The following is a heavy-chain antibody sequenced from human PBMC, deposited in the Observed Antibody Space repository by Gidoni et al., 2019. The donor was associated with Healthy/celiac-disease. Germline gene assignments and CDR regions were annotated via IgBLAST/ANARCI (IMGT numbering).Heavy chain of an antibody. CDR3: ARVGYCSGGSCSSIDY. V-gene: IGHV3-30*01. CDR1: GFTFSSYA. D-gene: IGHD2-15*01. J-gene: IGHJ4*02. Sequence: QVQLVESGGGVVQPGRSLRLPCAASGFTFSSYAMHWVRQAPGKGLEWVAVISYDGSNKYYADSVKGRFTISRDNSKNTLYLQMNSLRAEDTAVYYCARVGYCSGGSCSSIDYWGQGTLVTVSS. CDR2: ISYDGSNK.